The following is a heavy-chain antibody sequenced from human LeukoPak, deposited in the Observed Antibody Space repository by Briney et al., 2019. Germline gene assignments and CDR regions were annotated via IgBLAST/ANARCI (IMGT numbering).Heavy chain of an antibody. J-gene: IGHJ4*02. CDR2: INHSGST. Sequence: GSLRLSCAASGFTFDDYGMSWIRQPPGKGLEWIGEINHSGSTNYNPSLKSRVTISVDTSKNQFSLKLSSVTAADTAVYYCARDSSSPRGFDYWGQGTLVTVSS. CDR3: ARDSSSPRGFDY. V-gene: IGHV4-34*01. D-gene: IGHD2-21*01. CDR1: GFTFDDYG.